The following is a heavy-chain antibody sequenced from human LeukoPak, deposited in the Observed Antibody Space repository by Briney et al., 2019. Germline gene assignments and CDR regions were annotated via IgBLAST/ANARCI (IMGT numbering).Heavy chain of an antibody. V-gene: IGHV1-18*01. J-gene: IGHJ6*02. CDR1: GYTFTSYG. CDR2: ISAYNGNT. Sequence: ASVKVSCKASGYTFTSYGISWVRQAPGQGLEWMGWISAYNGNTNYAQKFQGRVTMTTDTSTSTAYMELRSLRSDDTAVYYCARDPDNYYGSGSYMDVWGQGTTVTVSS. CDR3: ARDPDNYYGSGSYMDV. D-gene: IGHD3-10*01.